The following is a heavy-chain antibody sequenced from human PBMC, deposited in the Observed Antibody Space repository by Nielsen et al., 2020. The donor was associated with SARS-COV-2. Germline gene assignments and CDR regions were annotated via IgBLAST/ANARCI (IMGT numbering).Heavy chain of an antibody. CDR2: IYYSGST. Sequence: WIRQPPGKGLEWIGYIYYSGSTNYNPSLKSRVTISVDTSKNQFSLKLSSVTAADTAVYYCARDNFYSSGWYDRLKGRYYYYGMDVWGQGTTVTVSS. V-gene: IGHV4-59*01. J-gene: IGHJ6*02. D-gene: IGHD6-19*01. CDR3: ARDNFYSSGWYDRLKGRYYYYGMDV.